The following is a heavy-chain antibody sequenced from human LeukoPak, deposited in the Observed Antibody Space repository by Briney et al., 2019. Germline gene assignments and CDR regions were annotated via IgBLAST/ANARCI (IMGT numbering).Heavy chain of an antibody. D-gene: IGHD3-9*01. CDR2: ISSISSYI. CDR1: GFTFSRYS. CDR3: ARDSFLTGYLDV. Sequence: PGGSLTLSCAACGFTFSRYSLNWVRQAPAKGLEWVSSISSISSYIYYADSVKGPFTTSRDNAKKSLYLQKNSLRAEDTAVYYCARDSFLTGYLDVCGQGTTATVS. J-gene: IGHJ6*02. V-gene: IGHV3-21*01.